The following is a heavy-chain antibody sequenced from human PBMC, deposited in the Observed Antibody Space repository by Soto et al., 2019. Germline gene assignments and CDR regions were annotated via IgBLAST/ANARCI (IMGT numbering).Heavy chain of an antibody. CDR2: INPNSGGA. Sequence: GASVKVSCKASGYTFTGYYMHWVRQAPGQGLEWMGRINPNSGGANYAQKFQGRVTITADKSTSTAYMELSSLRSEDTAVYYCARGPNDPNSYMDVWGKGTTVTVSS. J-gene: IGHJ6*03. V-gene: IGHV1-2*02. CDR1: GYTFTGYY. CDR3: ARGPNDPNSYMDV.